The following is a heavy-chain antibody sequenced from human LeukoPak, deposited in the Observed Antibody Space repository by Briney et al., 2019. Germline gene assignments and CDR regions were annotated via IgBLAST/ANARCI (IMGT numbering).Heavy chain of an antibody. CDR3: ATGDDYAYYYGMHV. V-gene: IGHV1-69*06. D-gene: IGHD4-17*01. CDR1: GGTFSSYA. CDR2: IIPIFGRA. Sequence: SVKVSCKASGGTFSSYAISWVRQAPGQGLEWMGGIIPIFGRANYAQKFQGRVTMTEDTSTDTAYMELSSLRSEDTAVYYCATGDDYAYYYGMHVWGQGTTVTVS. J-gene: IGHJ6*02.